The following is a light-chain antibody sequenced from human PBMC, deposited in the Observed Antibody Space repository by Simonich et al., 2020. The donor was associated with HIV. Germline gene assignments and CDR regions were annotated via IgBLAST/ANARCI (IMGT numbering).Light chain of an antibody. V-gene: IGKV1-33*01. CDR1: QDIANY. CDR2: DAS. J-gene: IGKJ2*01. CDR3: QQYDNLPYT. Sequence: DIQMTQSPSSLSASVGDRVTITCQASQDIANYLNWHQQKPGKAPKLLIFDASNLETGVPSRFSGNASGTDFTFTITSLRPEDIATYYCQQYDNLPYTFGQGTKLEIK.